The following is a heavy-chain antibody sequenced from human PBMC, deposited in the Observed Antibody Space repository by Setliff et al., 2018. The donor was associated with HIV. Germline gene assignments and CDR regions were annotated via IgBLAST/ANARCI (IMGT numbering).Heavy chain of an antibody. CDR1: GGSISSATYY. Sequence: KPSETLSLTCSVSGGSISSATYYWGWIRQPPGKGLEWIGSVYHSGSTYYNPSLKSRVTISVDKSKNQFSLKLSSVTAADTAVYYCAKQNVLLWFGELPLGAFDIWGQGTMVTVSS. J-gene: IGHJ3*02. CDR2: VYHSGST. V-gene: IGHV4-39*07. CDR3: AKQNVLLWFGELPLGAFDI. D-gene: IGHD3-10*01.